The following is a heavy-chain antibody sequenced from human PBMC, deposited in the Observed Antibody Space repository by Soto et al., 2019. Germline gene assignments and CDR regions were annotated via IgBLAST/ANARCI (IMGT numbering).Heavy chain of an antibody. CDR2: ISSSSSYI. CDR3: ARDASKYYPDLDY. CDR1: GFTFSSYS. J-gene: IGHJ4*01. D-gene: IGHD3-10*01. V-gene: IGHV3-21*01. Sequence: EVQLVDSGGGLVKPGGSLRLSCAASGFTFSSYSMNWVRQAPGKGLEWVSSISSSSSYIYYADSVKGRFTISRDNDKNSLYLQMNSLRAEYTAVYYCARDASKYYPDLDYWGHGPLVTVSS.